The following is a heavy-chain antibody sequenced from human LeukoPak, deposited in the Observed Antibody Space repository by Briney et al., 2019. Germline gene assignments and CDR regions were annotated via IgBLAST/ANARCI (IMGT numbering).Heavy chain of an antibody. V-gene: IGHV3-7*01. D-gene: IGHD3-10*01. CDR1: GFTFSSYW. J-gene: IGHJ4*02. CDR2: IKEDGSEK. Sequence: GGSLRLSCAASGFTFSSYWLTWVRQAPGKGLEWVANIKEDGSEKFYVDSVRGRFTISRDNAKNSLYLEMNSLTGEYFTIYYWATRRGDYWGQGTLVTVSS. CDR3: ATRRGDY.